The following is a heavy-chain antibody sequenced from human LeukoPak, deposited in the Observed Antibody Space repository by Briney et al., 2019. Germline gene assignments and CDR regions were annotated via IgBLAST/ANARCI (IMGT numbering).Heavy chain of an antibody. Sequence: LGESLKISCKGSGYSFTSYWISWVRQMPGKGLEWMGRIDPSDSYTNYSPSFQGHVTISADKSITTAYLQWSRLKASDTAMYYCATYSYTGGYYAFDIWGQGTMVTVSS. CDR2: IDPSDSYT. J-gene: IGHJ3*02. D-gene: IGHD3-22*01. V-gene: IGHV5-10-1*01. CDR3: ATYSYTGGYYAFDI. CDR1: GYSFTSYW.